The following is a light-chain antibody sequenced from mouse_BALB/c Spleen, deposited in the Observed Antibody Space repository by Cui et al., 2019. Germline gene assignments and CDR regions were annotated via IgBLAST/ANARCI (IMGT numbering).Light chain of an antibody. J-gene: IGKJ5*01. V-gene: IGKV14-111*01. Sequence: DIQMTQSPSSQSASLGESVTITCQASQDIGSCLSWFQQKPGKSPKTLIYRANRLVDGVPSRFSGSGSGQNYSLTISSLEYEDMGIYYCLQYDEFPLTFGAGTKLELK. CDR3: LQYDEFPLT. CDR1: QDIGSC. CDR2: RAN.